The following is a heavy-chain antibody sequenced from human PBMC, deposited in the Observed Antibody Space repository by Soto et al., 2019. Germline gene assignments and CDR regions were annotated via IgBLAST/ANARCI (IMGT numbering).Heavy chain of an antibody. D-gene: IGHD3-10*01. J-gene: IGHJ4*02. CDR1: GFTFSSYE. CDR3: ATEELTGFLDY. V-gene: IGHV3-48*03. CDR2: ISSSGSII. Sequence: GSLRLSCAASGFTFSSYEMNWARQAPGKGLEWVSYISSSGSIIYYADSVKGRFTLSRDNDKHSLYLQMHSLRDEDTAIYYCATEELTGFLDYWGQGALVTVSS.